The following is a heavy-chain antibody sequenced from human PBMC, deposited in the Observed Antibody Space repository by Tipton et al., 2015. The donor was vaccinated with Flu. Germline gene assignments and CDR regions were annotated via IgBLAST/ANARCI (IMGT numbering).Heavy chain of an antibody. V-gene: IGHV3-23*01. Sequence: AVSGFTLTRYGMSWVRQAPGKGLEWISGFSVRGGATFFADSVKGRFTISRDYYKNTLYLQMNSLRAEDTAVYYCAKDKNEFYAFENWAQGTLVTVSS. J-gene: IGHJ4*02. D-gene: IGHD2/OR15-2a*01. CDR2: FSVRGGAT. CDR3: AKDKNEFYAFEN. CDR1: GFTLTRYG.